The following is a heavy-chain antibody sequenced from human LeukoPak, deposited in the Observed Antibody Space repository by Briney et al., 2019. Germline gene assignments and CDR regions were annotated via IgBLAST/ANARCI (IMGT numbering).Heavy chain of an antibody. V-gene: IGHV3-33*01. J-gene: IGHJ6*02. CDR3: ARDGNYDILSGMDV. CDR1: GFTFSSYG. D-gene: IGHD3-9*01. Sequence: GGSLRLSCAASGFTFSSYGMHLVRQAPGKGLEWVAVIWYDGSNKYYADSVKGRFTISRDNSKNTLYLQMNSLRAEDTAVYYCARDGNYDILSGMDVWGQGTTVTVSS. CDR2: IWYDGSNK.